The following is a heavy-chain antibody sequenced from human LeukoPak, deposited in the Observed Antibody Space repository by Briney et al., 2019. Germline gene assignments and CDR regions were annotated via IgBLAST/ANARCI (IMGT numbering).Heavy chain of an antibody. CDR3: AKEADSITMIVVVPTTGFDY. Sequence: PGGSLRLSCAASGFTFSSYAMSWVRQAPGKGLEWVSAISGSGGSTYYADSVKGRFTISRDNSKNTLYLQMNSLRAEDTAVYYCAKEADSITMIVVVPTTGFDYWGQGTLVTVSS. J-gene: IGHJ4*02. V-gene: IGHV3-23*01. D-gene: IGHD3-22*01. CDR1: GFTFSSYA. CDR2: ISGSGGST.